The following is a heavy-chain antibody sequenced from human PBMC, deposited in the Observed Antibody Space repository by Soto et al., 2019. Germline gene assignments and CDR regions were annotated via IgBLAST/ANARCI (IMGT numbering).Heavy chain of an antibody. Sequence: PGGSLRLSCAASGFTFDDYAMHWVRQAQGKGLEWVSGISWNSGSIGYADSVKGRFTISRDNAKNSLYLQMNSLRAEDTALYYCAKDYSSGWAPHYYYYYGMDVWGQGTTVTVSS. CDR3: AKDYSSGWAPHYYYYYGMDV. D-gene: IGHD6-19*01. J-gene: IGHJ6*02. CDR2: ISWNSGSI. CDR1: GFTFDDYA. V-gene: IGHV3-9*01.